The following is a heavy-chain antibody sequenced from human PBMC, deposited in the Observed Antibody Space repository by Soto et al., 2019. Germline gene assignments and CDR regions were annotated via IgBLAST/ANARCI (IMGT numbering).Heavy chain of an antibody. Sequence: PGGSLRLSCVVSGFSVSATSIFWVRQATGKGLEWVSLMHRGGTTDNADSVKGRFTTSRDKSKNTLYLHMNGLRVEDTAVYYCAGVNTTLVYHFDCRGQLTLVTVS. J-gene: IGHJ4*02. CDR3: AGVNTTLVYHFDC. CDR2: MHRGGTT. CDR1: GFSVSATS. V-gene: IGHV3-53*01. D-gene: IGHD5-18*01.